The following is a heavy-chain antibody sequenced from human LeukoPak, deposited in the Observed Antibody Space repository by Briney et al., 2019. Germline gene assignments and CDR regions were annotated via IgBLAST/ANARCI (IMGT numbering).Heavy chain of an antibody. CDR1: GYSISSGYY. D-gene: IGHD3-3*01. J-gene: IGHJ4*02. V-gene: IGHV4-38-2*01. CDR2: IYRSGST. CDR3: ARVALGGITIFGVVTTRHAFDY. Sequence: PSETLSLTCAVSGYSISSGYYWGWIRQPPGKGLEWIGSIYRSGSTYYNPSLKSRVTISVDTSKNQFSLKLSSVTAADTAVYYCARVALGGITIFGVVTTRHAFDYWGQGTLVTVSS.